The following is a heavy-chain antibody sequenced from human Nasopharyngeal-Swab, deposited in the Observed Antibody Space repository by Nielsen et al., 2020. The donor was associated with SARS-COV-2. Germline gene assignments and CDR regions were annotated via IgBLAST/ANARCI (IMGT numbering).Heavy chain of an antibody. CDR2: ITPSGGAT. CDR3: ASEPGGMAAPGKHFDP. D-gene: IGHD6-13*01. J-gene: IGHJ5*02. CDR1: GYTFTGHN. Sequence: ASVKVSCKASGYTFTGHNMHWVRQAPGQGLEWMGVITPSGGATNYARKFRGRVTMTRDPSTSTVYLDLSSLKSEDTAVYFCASEPGGMAAPGKHFDPWGQGTLVTVSS. V-gene: IGHV1-46*01.